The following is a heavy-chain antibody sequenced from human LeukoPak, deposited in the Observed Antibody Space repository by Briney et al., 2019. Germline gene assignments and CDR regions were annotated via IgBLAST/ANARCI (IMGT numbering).Heavy chain of an antibody. CDR3: ARDSTDAFDI. CDR1: GGSFSGYY. CDR2: INHSGST. Sequence: SETLSLTCAVYGGSFSGYYWSWIRQPPGKGLEWIGEINHSGSTNYNPSLKSRVTTSVDTSKNQFSLKLSSVTAADTAVYYCARDSTDAFDIWGQGTMVTVSS. V-gene: IGHV4-34*01. J-gene: IGHJ3*02.